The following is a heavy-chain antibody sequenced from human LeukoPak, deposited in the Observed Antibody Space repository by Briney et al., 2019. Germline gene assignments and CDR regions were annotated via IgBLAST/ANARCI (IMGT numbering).Heavy chain of an antibody. J-gene: IGHJ5*02. V-gene: IGHV1-2*02. CDR1: GYSFTGYY. Sequence: ASVNVSCTASGYSFTGYYMHWVRQAPGQGLEWMGWINPNSGGTNYAQKFQGRVTMTRDTSISTAYMELSRLRSDDTAVYYCARDLGDIVVVPAAIWFDPWGQGTLVTVSS. CDR3: ARDLGDIVVVPAAIWFDP. CDR2: INPNSGGT. D-gene: IGHD2-2*01.